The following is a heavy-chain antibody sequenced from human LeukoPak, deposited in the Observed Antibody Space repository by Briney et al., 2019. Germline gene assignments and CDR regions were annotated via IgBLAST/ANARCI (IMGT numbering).Heavy chain of an antibody. D-gene: IGHD3-10*01. CDR2: IYSGVST. Sequence: AGGSLRLSCAASGFTVSSNYMSWVRQAPGKGLEWVSVIYSGVSTYYSDSVRGRFTISRDNAKNSLYMQMNSLRAEDTAVYYWARDRSLGSGSVFDYWGQGTLVTVSS. V-gene: IGHV3-53*01. CDR1: GFTVSSNY. CDR3: ARDRSLGSGSVFDY. J-gene: IGHJ4*02.